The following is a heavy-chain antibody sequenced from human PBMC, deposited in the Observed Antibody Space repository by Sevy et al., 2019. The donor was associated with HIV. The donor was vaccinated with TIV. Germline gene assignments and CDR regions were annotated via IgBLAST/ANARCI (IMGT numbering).Heavy chain of an antibody. D-gene: IGHD6-19*01. CDR2: ISYDGSSH. CDR1: EFMFSTYA. J-gene: IGHJ4*02. V-gene: IGHV3-30-3*01. Sequence: GGSLRLSCAASEFMFSTYAMHWVRQAPGKGLEWVAVISYDGSSHYYADSVKGRFTISRDNSKNTLFLQMNSLRLDDTAFYYWGRDDGYSTDWYPLDYWGQGTLVTVSS. CDR3: GRDDGYSTDWYPLDY.